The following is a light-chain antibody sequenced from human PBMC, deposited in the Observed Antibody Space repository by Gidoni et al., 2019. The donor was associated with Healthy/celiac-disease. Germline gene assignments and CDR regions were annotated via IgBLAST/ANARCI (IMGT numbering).Light chain of an antibody. J-gene: IGKJ1*01. Sequence: EIVLTQSPGTLSLSPGARATLSCRASQSVSSSYLAWYQQKPGRAPRLLIYGASSRATGIPGRFSGSGSGTDFTLTISRLEPEDFAVYYCQQYGSSPRTFGQGTKVEIK. CDR2: GAS. V-gene: IGKV3-20*01. CDR1: QSVSSSY. CDR3: QQYGSSPRT.